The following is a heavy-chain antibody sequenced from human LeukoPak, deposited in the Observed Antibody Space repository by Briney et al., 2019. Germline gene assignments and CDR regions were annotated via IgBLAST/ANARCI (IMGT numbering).Heavy chain of an antibody. V-gene: IGHV4-39*01. CDR1: GGSISSSSYY. CDR2: IYYSGST. CDR3: ARQGHIDYGDSDLGFYYFDY. D-gene: IGHD4-17*01. J-gene: IGHJ4*02. Sequence: PSETLSLTCTVSGGSISSSSYYWGWIRQPPGKGLEWIRGIYYSGSTYYNPPLKSRVTISVDTSKNQFSLKLSSVTAADTAVYYCARQGHIDYGDSDLGFYYFDYWGQGTLVTVSS.